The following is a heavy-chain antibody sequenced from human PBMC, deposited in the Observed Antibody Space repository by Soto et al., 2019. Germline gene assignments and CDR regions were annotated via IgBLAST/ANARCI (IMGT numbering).Heavy chain of an antibody. D-gene: IGHD2-21*02. V-gene: IGHV4-30-4*01. CDR2: IYYSGTT. Sequence: QVQLQESGPGLVKPSQILSLTCTVSGGSISSGDYYWSWIRQPPGKGLEWIGYIYYSGTTFYNPYLKIRVTISVDPSNNQFPLKLSSVTAADTAVYYCARDRQVTSYYYGMDVWGQGTTVTVSS. CDR3: ARDRQVTSYYYGMDV. J-gene: IGHJ6*02. CDR1: GGSISSGDYY.